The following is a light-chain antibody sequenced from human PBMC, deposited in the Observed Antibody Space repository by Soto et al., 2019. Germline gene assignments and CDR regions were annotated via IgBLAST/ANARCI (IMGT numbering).Light chain of an antibody. CDR2: RDN. CDR1: TSNIEKFY. CDR3: AAWDDSLRGVV. Sequence: VVTQPPSASATPGQRVTISCSGSTSNIEKFYVYWYQQLPGTAPKLLVYRDNQRPSGVPDRFSGSKSGTSASLAISGLRSDDEADYYCAAWDDSLRGVVFGGGTKLTVL. V-gene: IGLV1-47*01. J-gene: IGLJ2*01.